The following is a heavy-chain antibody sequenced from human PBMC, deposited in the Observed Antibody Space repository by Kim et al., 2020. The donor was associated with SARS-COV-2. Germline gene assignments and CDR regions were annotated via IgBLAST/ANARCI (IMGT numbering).Heavy chain of an antibody. CDR3: AKDYDFWSGYYWVGMDV. Sequence: GGSLRLSCAASGFTFDDYAMHWVRQAPGKGLEWVSLISGDGGSTYYADSVKGRFTISRDNSKNSLYLQMNSLRTEDTALYYCAKDYDFWSGYYWVGMDVWGQATTVTVSS. CDR2: ISGDGGST. V-gene: IGHV3-43*02. CDR1: GFTFDDYA. D-gene: IGHD3-3*01. J-gene: IGHJ6*02.